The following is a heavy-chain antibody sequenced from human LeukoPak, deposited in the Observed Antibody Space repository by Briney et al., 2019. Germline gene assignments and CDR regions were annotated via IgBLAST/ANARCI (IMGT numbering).Heavy chain of an antibody. CDR1: GGSISSSSYY. CDR2: IYYSGST. V-gene: IGHV4-39*01. CDR3: ARQMPYYYGSGSYCFDY. J-gene: IGHJ4*02. Sequence: SETLSLTCAVSGGSISSSSYYWGWIRQPPGKGLEWIGSIYYSGSTYYNPSLKSRVTISVDTSKNQFSLKLSSVTAADTAVYYCARQMPYYYGSGSYCFDYWGQGTLVTVSS. D-gene: IGHD3-10*01.